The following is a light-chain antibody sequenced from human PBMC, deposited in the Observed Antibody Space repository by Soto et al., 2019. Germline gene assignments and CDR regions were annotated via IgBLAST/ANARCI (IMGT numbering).Light chain of an antibody. CDR3: TSYTSSRTYV. CDR1: SNDVGAYNY. Sequence: QSALTQPASVSGSPGQSITVSCTGTSNDVGAYNYVSWYQQHPGTAPKLMIYDVSNRPSGVSNRFSGSKSGNTASLTISGLQAEDEADYYCTSYTSSRTYVFGTGTKVTGL. V-gene: IGLV2-14*03. CDR2: DVS. J-gene: IGLJ1*01.